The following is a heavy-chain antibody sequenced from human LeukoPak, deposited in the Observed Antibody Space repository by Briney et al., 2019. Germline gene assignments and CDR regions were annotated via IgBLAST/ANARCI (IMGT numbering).Heavy chain of an antibody. D-gene: IGHD3-10*01. CDR2: ISSSAGTT. J-gene: IGHJ4*02. V-gene: IGHV3-48*03. Sequence: GGSLRLSCAASGFTFSSYEMNWVRQAPGKGLEWVSYISSSAGTTYYADSVKGRFTISRDNAKNSLYLQMNSLRAEDTAVFYCARGFGSGSSLPFDYWGQGTLVTVSS. CDR3: ARGFGSGSSLPFDY. CDR1: GFTFSSYE.